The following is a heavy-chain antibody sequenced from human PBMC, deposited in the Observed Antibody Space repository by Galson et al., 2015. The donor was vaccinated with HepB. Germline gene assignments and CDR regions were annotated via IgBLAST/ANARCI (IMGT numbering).Heavy chain of an antibody. CDR2: IKQDGSEK. J-gene: IGHJ4*02. D-gene: IGHD2-2*01. CDR1: GFTFSSYW. Sequence: SLRLSCAASGFTFSSYWMSWVRQAPGKGLEWVANIKQDGSEKNSVGSVKGRFTISRDNAKNSLYLQMNSLRAEDTAVYYCARVAFLCFDSCAQSSLVTFSS. V-gene: IGHV3-7*01. CDR3: ARVAFLCFDS.